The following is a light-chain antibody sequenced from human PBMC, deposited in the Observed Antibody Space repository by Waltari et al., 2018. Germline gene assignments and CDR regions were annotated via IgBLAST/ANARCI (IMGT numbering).Light chain of an antibody. CDR1: QSVSDHVNNKNY. Sequence: DIVMTQSPDSLTVSPGERANINCRSSQSVSDHVNNKNYLAWYRQKPGQHPKLLISWASTREFGVPDRFSGSGSGTEFTLTISSLQPEDVAVYYCQQYYNTPPTFGQGTKVEIK. J-gene: IGKJ1*01. CDR3: QQYYNTPPT. V-gene: IGKV4-1*01. CDR2: WAS.